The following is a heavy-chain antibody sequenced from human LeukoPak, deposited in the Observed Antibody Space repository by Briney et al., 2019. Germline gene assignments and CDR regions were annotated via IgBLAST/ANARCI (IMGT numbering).Heavy chain of an antibody. CDR3: ARLADYDSSGYFDY. D-gene: IGHD3-22*01. J-gene: IGHJ4*02. V-gene: IGHV3-21*01. Sequence: GGSLRLSCAASGFTFSSYSMNWVRQAPGKGLEWVSSISSSSSYIYYADSVKGRFTISRDNAKNSLYLQMNSLRGEDTAVYYCARLADYDSSGYFDYWGQGTLVTVSS. CDR2: ISSSSSYI. CDR1: GFTFSSYS.